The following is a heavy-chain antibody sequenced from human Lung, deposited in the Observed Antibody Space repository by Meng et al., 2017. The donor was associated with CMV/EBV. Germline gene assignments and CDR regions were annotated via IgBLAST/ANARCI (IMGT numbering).Heavy chain of an antibody. Sequence: GGPLRLXCAASGFTFRNYGMHWVRQAPGKGLEWVAFISYDGSNKYYADSVKGRFTISRDNSKNTLYLQMNSLRAEDTAVYYCARDPDSSSFSPESARGYYYFGMDVWXQGTTFTVSS. CDR3: ARDPDSSSFSPESARGYYYFGMDV. D-gene: IGHD6-13*01. CDR2: ISYDGSNK. V-gene: IGHV3-30*19. CDR1: GFTFRNYG. J-gene: IGHJ6*01.